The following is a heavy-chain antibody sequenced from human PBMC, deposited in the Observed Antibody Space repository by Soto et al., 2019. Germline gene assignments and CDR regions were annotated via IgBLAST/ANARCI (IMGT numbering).Heavy chain of an antibody. CDR3: ARRSSGWYFDY. CDR1: GFSFSSYA. J-gene: IGHJ4*02. V-gene: IGHV3-23*01. D-gene: IGHD6-19*01. CDR2: ISGSGDST. Sequence: EVQLLESGGGLVQPGGSLRLSCAASGFSFSSYAMNWFRQAPGKGLEWVSVISGSGDSTYYADSVKGRFTISRENSKNTLDLQMISLRAQETAVYYCARRSSGWYFDYWGQGTLVIVSS.